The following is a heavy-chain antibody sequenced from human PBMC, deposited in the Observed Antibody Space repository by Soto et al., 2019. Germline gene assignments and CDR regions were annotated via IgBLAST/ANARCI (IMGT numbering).Heavy chain of an antibody. CDR2: ISAYNGNT. D-gene: IGHD3-10*01. CDR1: GYTFTSYG. CDR3: ARVYRITMVRGELSEY. Sequence: QVQLVQSGAAVKKPGASVKVSCKASGYTFTSYGIIWVRQAPGQGLEWMGWISAYNGNTNYAQKLQCRVTMTTDTSTSTAYMELRSLRSDDTAVYYCARVYRITMVRGELSEYWGQGTLVTVSS. J-gene: IGHJ4*02. V-gene: IGHV1-18*01.